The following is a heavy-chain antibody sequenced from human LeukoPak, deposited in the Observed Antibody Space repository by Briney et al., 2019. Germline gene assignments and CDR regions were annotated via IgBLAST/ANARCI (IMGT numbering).Heavy chain of an antibody. V-gene: IGHV3-23*01. CDR3: AKHRSAWYVRDYFDY. D-gene: IGHD6-19*01. J-gene: IGHJ4*02. CDR2: ISASGGTT. Sequence: GGSLRLSCAASGFTFSNFAMSWVRQAPGKGLEWVSLISASGGTTNYADSVKGRFTISRDSSKNTLYLQMNSLRAEDTAVYYCAKHRSAWYVRDYFDYWGQGTLVTVSS. CDR1: GFTFSNFA.